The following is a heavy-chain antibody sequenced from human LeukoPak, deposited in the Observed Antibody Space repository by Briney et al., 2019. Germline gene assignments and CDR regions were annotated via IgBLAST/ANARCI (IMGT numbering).Heavy chain of an antibody. Sequence: SQTLSLTCTVSGGSISSGGYYWSWIRQPPGKGLEWIGYIYHSGSTYYNPSLKSRVTISVDRSKNQFSLKLSSVTAADTAVYYCARDSVVVVPAAIAPRYFDYWGQGTLVTVSS. CDR1: GGSISSGGYY. CDR3: ARDSVVVVPAAIAPRYFDY. J-gene: IGHJ4*02. V-gene: IGHV4-30-2*01. CDR2: IYHSGST. D-gene: IGHD2-2*01.